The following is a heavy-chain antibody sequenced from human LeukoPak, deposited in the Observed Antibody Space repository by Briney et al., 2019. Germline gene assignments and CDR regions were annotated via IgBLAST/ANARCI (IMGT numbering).Heavy chain of an antibody. CDR3: ARSLPGSSWYQSPNFDY. CDR2: IGTAGDT. D-gene: IGHD6-13*01. V-gene: IGHV3-13*01. Sequence: GGSLRLSCAASGFTFSSYDMHWVRQATGKGLEWVSAIGTAGDTYYPGSVKGRFTISRENAKNSLYLQMNSLRAGDTAVYYCARSLPGSSWYQSPNFDYWGQGTLVTVSS. CDR1: GFTFSSYD. J-gene: IGHJ4*02.